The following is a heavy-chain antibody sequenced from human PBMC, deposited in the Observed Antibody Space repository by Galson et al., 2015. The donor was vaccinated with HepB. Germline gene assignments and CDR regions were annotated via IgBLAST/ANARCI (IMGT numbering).Heavy chain of an antibody. CDR1: EFTFSSYS. CDR2: ISSGSTYI. V-gene: IGHV3-21*01. D-gene: IGHD3-9*01. CDR3: ARDNGFDHFEGLMRGGNYYYGLDV. J-gene: IGHJ6*02. Sequence: SLRLSCAAAEFTFSSYSFNWVRQAPGKGLEWVSSISSGSTYIFYADLVKGRFTISRDNAKNLLYLQMDNLRVEDTAVYYCARDNGFDHFEGLMRGGNYYYGLDVWGQGTTVTVSS.